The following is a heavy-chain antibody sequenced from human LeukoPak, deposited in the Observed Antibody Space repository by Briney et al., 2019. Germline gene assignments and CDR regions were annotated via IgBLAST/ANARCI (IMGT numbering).Heavy chain of an antibody. Sequence: GGALKISCKGSGYRFTSYWIGWARQMTGKGLEWMGIIYPGDSDTRYSPSFQGQVTISADKSISTAYLQWSSLKASDTAMYYCARGDGSGWPYYFDYWGQGTLVTVSS. CDR2: IYPGDSDT. V-gene: IGHV5-51*01. D-gene: IGHD6-19*01. CDR3: ARGDGSGWPYYFDY. CDR1: GYRFTSYW. J-gene: IGHJ4*02.